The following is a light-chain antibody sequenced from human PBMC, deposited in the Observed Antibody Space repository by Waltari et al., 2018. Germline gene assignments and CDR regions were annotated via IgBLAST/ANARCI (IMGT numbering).Light chain of an antibody. CDR2: KAS. CDR3: QHYSTYSKA. V-gene: IGKV1-5*03. Sequence: DVRMTQSPSTLSASVGDRVTITCRASQSINKWVAWYQQKPGKAPKLLIYKASSLESGVPSRFSGSGSGTDFTLIISSLQTDDFATYYCQHYSTYSKAFGQGTKLE. CDR1: QSINKW. J-gene: IGKJ2*01.